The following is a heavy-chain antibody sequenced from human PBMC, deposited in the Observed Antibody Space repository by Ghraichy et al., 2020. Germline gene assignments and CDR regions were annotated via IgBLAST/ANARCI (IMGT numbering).Heavy chain of an antibody. Sequence: ESLNISCTVSGGSISSYYWSWIRQPAGKGLEWIGRIYTSGSTNYNPSLKSRVTMSVDTSKNQFSLKLSSVTAADTAVYYCAREGTYSYSSGDYYYYGMDVWGQGTTVTVYS. V-gene: IGHV4-4*07. CDR2: IYTSGST. J-gene: IGHJ6*02. D-gene: IGHD6-19*01. CDR3: AREGTYSYSSGDYYYYGMDV. CDR1: GGSISSYY.